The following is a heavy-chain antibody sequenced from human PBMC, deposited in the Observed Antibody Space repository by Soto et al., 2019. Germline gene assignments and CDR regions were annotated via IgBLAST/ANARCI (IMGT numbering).Heavy chain of an antibody. CDR1: GGTFSSYA. CDR2: IIPIFGTA. CDR3: ARPTSPTFSKYHYYYGMDV. V-gene: IGHV1-69*13. J-gene: IGHJ6*02. Sequence: SVKVSCKASGGTFSSYAISWVRQAPGQGLEWMGGIIPIFGTANYAQKFQGRVTITADESTSTAYMELSSLRSEDTAVYYCARPTSPTFSKYHYYYGMDVWGQGTTVTVSS.